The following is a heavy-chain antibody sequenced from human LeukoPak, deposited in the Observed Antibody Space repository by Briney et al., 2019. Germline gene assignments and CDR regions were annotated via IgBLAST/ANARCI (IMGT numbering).Heavy chain of an antibody. J-gene: IGHJ4*02. CDR1: GFTFSSYS. CDR3: ARDDPRVGATETD. D-gene: IGHD1-26*01. V-gene: IGHV3-7*01. Sequence: GGSLRLSCAASGFTFSSYSMNWVRQAPGKGLEWVANIKHDGSEKYYMDSVKGRFTIFRDNAENSLYLQMNNLRGEDTGVYYCARDDPRVGATETDWGQGTLVTVSS. CDR2: IKHDGSEK.